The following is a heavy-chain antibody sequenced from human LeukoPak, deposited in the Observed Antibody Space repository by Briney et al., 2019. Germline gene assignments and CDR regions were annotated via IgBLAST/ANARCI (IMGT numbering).Heavy chain of an antibody. CDR1: GFTFSSSW. CDR3: ARISIAVAGADY. D-gene: IGHD6-19*01. V-gene: IGHV3-7*01. J-gene: IGHJ4*02. Sequence: GGSLRLSCAASGFTFSSSWMSWVRPAPGKGLEWVANIKQDGSEKYYVDSVKGRFTISRDNTKNSLYLQMDSLRAEDTAVYYCARISIAVAGADYWGQGTLVTVSS. CDR2: IKQDGSEK.